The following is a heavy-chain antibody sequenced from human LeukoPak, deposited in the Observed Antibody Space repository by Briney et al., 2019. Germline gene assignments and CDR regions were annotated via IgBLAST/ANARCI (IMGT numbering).Heavy chain of an antibody. V-gene: IGHV3-23*01. CDR2: IGSSGGGI. D-gene: IGHD7-27*01. Sequence: GGSLRLSCAASGFTFSTYAMYWVRHPPGKRLEWVSIIGSSGGGIHYADSVKGRFTISRDNSKNALYLQMNSLRVEDTAVYYCAIDPNWGTHSWGQGVLVTVSS. CDR1: GFTFSTYA. CDR3: AIDPNWGTHS. J-gene: IGHJ4*02.